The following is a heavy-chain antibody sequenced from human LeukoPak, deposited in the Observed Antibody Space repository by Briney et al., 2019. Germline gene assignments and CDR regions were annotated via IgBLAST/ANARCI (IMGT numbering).Heavy chain of an antibody. Sequence: GGSLRLSCAASGFTLSSYWMSRVRQASGKGLEWVANIKQDGSEKYYVDSVKGRFTISRDNAKNSLFLQMNSLRAEDTAVYYCARDRMVANPLWVFDYWGQGTLVTVSS. CDR1: GFTLSSYW. J-gene: IGHJ4*02. V-gene: IGHV3-7*01. D-gene: IGHD4-23*01. CDR3: ARDRMVANPLWVFDY. CDR2: IKQDGSEK.